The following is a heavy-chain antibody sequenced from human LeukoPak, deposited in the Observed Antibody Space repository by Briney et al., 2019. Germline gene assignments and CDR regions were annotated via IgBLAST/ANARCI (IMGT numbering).Heavy chain of an antibody. J-gene: IGHJ6*02. D-gene: IGHD2-15*01. CDR3: ARDQGEVVVVAANNRHYTYYYYGMDV. CDR2: VSQDESNE. CDR1: GFTFSSYF. V-gene: IGHV3-30-3*01. Sequence: PGGSLRLSCAASGFTFSSYFMHWVRQVPGKGLEWVASVSQDESNELYADSVKGRFTISRDNSKNTLYLQMNSLRGEDTAVYYCARDQGEVVVVAANNRHYTYYYYGMDVWGQGTTVTVSS.